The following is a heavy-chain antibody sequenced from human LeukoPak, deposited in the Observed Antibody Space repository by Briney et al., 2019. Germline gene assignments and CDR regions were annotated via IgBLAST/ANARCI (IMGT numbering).Heavy chain of an antibody. CDR2: IIPIFGTA. CDR1: GGTFSSYA. CDR3: ASTHLNIAARPGFDY. J-gene: IGHJ4*02. Sequence: ASVKVSCKASGGTFSSYAISWVRQAPGQGLGWMGGIIPIFGTANYAQKFQGRVTITTDESTSTAYMELSSLRSEDTAVYYCASTHLNIAARPGFDYWGQGTLVTVSS. V-gene: IGHV1-69*05. D-gene: IGHD6-6*01.